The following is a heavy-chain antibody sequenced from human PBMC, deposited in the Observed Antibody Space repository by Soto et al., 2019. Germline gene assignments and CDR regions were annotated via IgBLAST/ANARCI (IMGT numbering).Heavy chain of an antibody. CDR2: ISSSSSYI. CDR3: AKSGWSGYYLEYYMDV. V-gene: IGHV3-21*01. J-gene: IGHJ6*03. CDR1: GFTFSSYS. D-gene: IGHD3-3*01. Sequence: GGSLRLSCVASGFTFSSYSMNWVRQAPGKGLEWVSSISSSSSYIYYADSVKGRFTISRDNAKNSLYLQMNSLRAEDTAVYYCAKSGWSGYYLEYYMDVWGKGTTVTVSS.